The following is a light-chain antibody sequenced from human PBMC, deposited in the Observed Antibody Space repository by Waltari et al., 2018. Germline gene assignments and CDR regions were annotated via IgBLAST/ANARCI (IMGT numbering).Light chain of an antibody. CDR1: SPHIGAGSD. Sequence: QSVLTQPPSVSGAPGQRVTISCTGSSPHIGAGSDRHWYQQFSGTAPKLLIFDNDNRPSGVPDRFSGSRSGTSAYLAITGLQTDDEADYFCQSYDSGQWVFGGGTKVTVL. CDR2: DND. CDR3: QSYDSGQWV. V-gene: IGLV1-40*01. J-gene: IGLJ3*02.